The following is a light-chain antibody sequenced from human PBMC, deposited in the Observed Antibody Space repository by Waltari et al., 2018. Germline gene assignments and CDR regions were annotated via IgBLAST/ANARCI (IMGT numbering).Light chain of an antibody. Sequence: QSALTQPASVSGSPGPSITISCTGSSSDAGRHDSLSWYQDHPGQAPKVIFFDVNNRPSGVSDRFSASKSGNTASLTISGLQAEDEATYYCSSQSIDDVLIFGGGTKLTVL. CDR1: SSDAGRHDS. CDR3: SSQSIDDVLI. CDR2: DVN. V-gene: IGLV2-14*03. J-gene: IGLJ2*01.